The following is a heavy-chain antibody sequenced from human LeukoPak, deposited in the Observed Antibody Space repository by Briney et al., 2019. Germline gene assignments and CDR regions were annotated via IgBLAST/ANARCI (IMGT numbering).Heavy chain of an antibody. J-gene: IGHJ5*02. CDR2: IYHSGST. CDR1: GGSISSGGYS. Sequence: PSQTLSLTCDVSGGSISSGGYSWSWIRQPPGKGLEWIGYIYHSGSTYYNPSLKSRVTISVDRSKNQFSLKLSSVTAADTVVYYCARGDCSSTSCLFDPWGQGTLVTVSS. CDR3: ARGDCSSTSCLFDP. D-gene: IGHD2-2*01. V-gene: IGHV4-30-2*01.